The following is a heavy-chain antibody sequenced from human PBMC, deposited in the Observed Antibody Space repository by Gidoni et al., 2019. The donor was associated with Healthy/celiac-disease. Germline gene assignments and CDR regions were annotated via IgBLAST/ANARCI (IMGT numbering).Heavy chain of an antibody. CDR1: VGSFSGYY. Sequence: QVQLQQWGAGLLKPSETLSLTCAVYVGSFSGYYWSWLLQPPGKGLDWSGEINHSGSTNYNPSLKSRVTIAVDTSKNQFCLKLSSVTAADTAVYYCARVGPTYYYGSGGINRPYYYYYMDVWGKGTTVTVSS. CDR2: INHSGST. V-gene: IGHV4-34*01. CDR3: ARVGPTYYYGSGGINRPYYYYYMDV. D-gene: IGHD3-10*01. J-gene: IGHJ6*03.